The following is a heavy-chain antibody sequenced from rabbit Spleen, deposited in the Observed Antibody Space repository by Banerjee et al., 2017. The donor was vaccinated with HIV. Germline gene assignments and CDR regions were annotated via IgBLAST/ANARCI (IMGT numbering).Heavy chain of an antibody. D-gene: IGHD6-1*01. CDR3: ARGEHISVGFSAFAIYLDL. V-gene: IGHV1S40*01. J-gene: IGHJ3*01. CDR1: GFSFSSNYY. Sequence: QSLEESGGDLVKPEGSLTLTCTASGFSFSSNYYVCWVRQAPGKGLEWIACIYTGSSGSTFFRSWAKGRFTISKTSSTTVSLQMTSLRATDTAAFFIARGEHISVGFSAFAIYLDLWGQGTLVT. CDR2: IYTGSSGST.